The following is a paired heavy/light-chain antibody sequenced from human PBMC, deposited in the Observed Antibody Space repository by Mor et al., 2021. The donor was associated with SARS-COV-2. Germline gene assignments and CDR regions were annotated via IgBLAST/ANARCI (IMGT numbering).Light chain of an antibody. Sequence: QSVLTQPPSVSAAPGQKITISCSGSSSNIGNNLVSWYQQVPGTAPKLLIYDTDKRPSGIPDRFSGSQSGTSATLGITGLQTGDEADYYCGAWDSSLSGGVFGGGTKLTVL. CDR3: GAWDSSLSGGV. CDR1: SSNIGNNL. J-gene: IGLJ2*01. V-gene: IGLV1-51*01. CDR2: DTD.
Heavy chain of an antibody. CDR2: ISPDGSIE. CDR1: GFRFNVHG. D-gene: IGHD3-16*01. Sequence: QVQLVESGGGVDQPGRSLRLSCAASGFRFNVHGMNWVRQAPGKGLEWVAGISPDGSIEYYADSVRGRFTVSRDNSKNTVSLQINSLRVEDTAIYYCARDRNWASFDYWGQGARVTVST. CDR3: ARDRNWASFDY. V-gene: IGHV3-33*01. J-gene: IGHJ4*02.